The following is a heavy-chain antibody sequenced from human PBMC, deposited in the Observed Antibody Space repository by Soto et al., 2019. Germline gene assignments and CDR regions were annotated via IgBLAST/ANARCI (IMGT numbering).Heavy chain of an antibody. CDR2: IYYSGST. CDR3: ARHHDS. J-gene: IGHJ4*02. CDR1: GCSISSYY. Sequence: PSATLSLSCTVSGCSISSYYWSWIRQPPGKGLEWIGYIYYSGSTNYNPSLKSRVTISVDTSKNQFSLKLSSVTAADTAVYYCARHHDSWGQGTLVTVS. V-gene: IGHV4-59*08.